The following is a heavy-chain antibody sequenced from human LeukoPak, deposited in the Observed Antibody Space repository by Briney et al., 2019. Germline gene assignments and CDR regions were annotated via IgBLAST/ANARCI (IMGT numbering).Heavy chain of an antibody. CDR1: GFTFSSYG. D-gene: IGHD1-26*01. J-gene: IGHJ4*02. CDR3: AKGGAQV. Sequence: YPGGSLRLSCAASGFTFSSYGMSWVRQAPGKGLEWVSAISGSGGSTYYADSVRGRFIISRDSSKNTLYLQMNSLRAEDTAVYYCAKGGAQVGGQGTLVTVSS. CDR2: ISGSGGST. V-gene: IGHV3-23*01.